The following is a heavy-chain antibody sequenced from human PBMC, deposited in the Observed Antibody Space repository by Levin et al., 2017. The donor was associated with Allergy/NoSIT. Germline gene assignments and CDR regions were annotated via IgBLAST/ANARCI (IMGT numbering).Heavy chain of an antibody. CDR1: GFTFSSYA. D-gene: IGHD1-1*01. J-gene: IGHJ4*02. Sequence: ASVKVSCAASGFTFSSYAMSWVRQAPGKGLEWVLGISGSGGNTYYADSVKGRFTISRDNSKNTVYLQMNSLRGEDTAVYYCAKGRGHWNDLFDYWGQGTLVTVSS. V-gene: IGHV3-23*01. CDR3: AKGRGHWNDLFDY. CDR2: ISGSGGNT.